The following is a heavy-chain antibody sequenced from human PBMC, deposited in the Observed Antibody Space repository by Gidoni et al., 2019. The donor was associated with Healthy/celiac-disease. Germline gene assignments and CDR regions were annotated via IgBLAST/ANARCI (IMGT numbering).Heavy chain of an antibody. CDR3: ARDGSTMVRGLLGWFDP. V-gene: IGHV1-69*01. CDR1: GGTFSSYA. Sequence: QVQLVQSGAEVKKPGSSVKVSCKASGGTFSSYAISWVRQAPGQGLEWMGGIIPIFGTANYAQKVQGRVTITADESTSTAYMELSSLRSEDTAVYYCARDGSTMVRGLLGWFDPWGQGTLVTVSS. D-gene: IGHD3-10*01. CDR2: IIPIFGTA. J-gene: IGHJ5*02.